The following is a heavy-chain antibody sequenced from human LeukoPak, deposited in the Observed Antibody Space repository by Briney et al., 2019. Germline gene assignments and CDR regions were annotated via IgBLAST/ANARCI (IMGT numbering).Heavy chain of an antibody. Sequence: PSETLSLTCAVYGGSFSGYYWSWIRQPPGKGLEWIGEINHSGSTNYNPSLKSRVTISVDTSKNQFSLKLSSVTAADTAVYYCARGTGSAPNFDYWGQGTLVTVSS. CDR3: ARGTGSAPNFDY. CDR2: INHSGST. D-gene: IGHD3-9*01. CDR1: GGSFSGYY. J-gene: IGHJ4*02. V-gene: IGHV4-34*01.